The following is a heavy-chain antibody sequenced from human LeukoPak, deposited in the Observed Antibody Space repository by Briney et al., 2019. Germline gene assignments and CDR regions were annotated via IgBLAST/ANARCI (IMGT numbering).Heavy chain of an antibody. CDR2: IYTSGST. D-gene: IGHD3-22*01. Sequence: SETLSLTCTVSVGSISSGSYYWSWIRQPAGKGLEWIGRIYTSGSTNYNPSIKSRATISVDTSKTQFSLKLSSVTAADTAVYYCARVPNNYYDSSGYSHYFDYWGQGTLVTVSS. J-gene: IGHJ4*02. CDR1: VGSISSGSYY. CDR3: ARVPNNYYDSSGYSHYFDY. V-gene: IGHV4-61*02.